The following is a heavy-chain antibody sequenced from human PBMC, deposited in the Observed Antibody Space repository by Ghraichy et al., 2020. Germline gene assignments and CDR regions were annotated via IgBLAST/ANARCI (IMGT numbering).Heavy chain of an antibody. Sequence: ESLNISCTVSGGSISHYYWSWVRQPPGKGLEWVGYAYYSGSTNYNPSLTSRVTISVDTPKNQFSLKLTSVTAADTAVYYCVSRLYRDYYGMDVWGQGTTVTVSS. D-gene: IGHD2/OR15-2a*01. V-gene: IGHV4-59*01. CDR2: AYYSGST. J-gene: IGHJ6*02. CDR3: VSRLYRDYYGMDV. CDR1: GGSISHYY.